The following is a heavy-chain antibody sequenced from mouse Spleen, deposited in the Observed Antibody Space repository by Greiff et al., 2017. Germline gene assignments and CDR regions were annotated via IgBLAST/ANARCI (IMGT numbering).Heavy chain of an antibody. J-gene: IGHJ3*01. CDR3: TTSQLGLPFAY. Sequence: EVQLQQSGAELVRPGASVKLSCTASGFNITDYYMHWVKQRPEQGLEWIGRIDPEDGDTEYAPKFQGKATMTADTSSNTAYLQLSSLTSEDTAVYYCTTSQLGLPFAYWGQGTLVTVSA. CDR2: IDPEDGDT. V-gene: IGHV14-1*01. D-gene: IGHD3-1*01. CDR1: GFNITDYY.